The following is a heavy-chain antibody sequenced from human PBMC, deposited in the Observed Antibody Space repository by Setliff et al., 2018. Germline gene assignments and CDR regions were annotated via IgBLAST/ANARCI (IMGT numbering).Heavy chain of an antibody. CDR2: VYYSGTA. V-gene: IGHV4-59*08. CDR1: GGSFTPYY. CDR3: ARMSGFQYIDV. J-gene: IGHJ6*03. D-gene: IGHD3-3*01. Sequence: PSETLSLTCTVSGGSFTPYYWSWIRQPPGKGLEWIGCVYYSGTAYYNPSLKSRVTISLDTSKNQFSLSLISVTAEDTAVYYCARMSGFQYIDVWDKGTTVTVSS.